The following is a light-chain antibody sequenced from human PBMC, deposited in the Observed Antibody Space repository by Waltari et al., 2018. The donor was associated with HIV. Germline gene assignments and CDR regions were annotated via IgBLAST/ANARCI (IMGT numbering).Light chain of an antibody. Sequence: DVVMTQSPDSLAVSLCARATINCKSGQSVLKSANNKNYLAWYQQKPGHPPKVLIYWASARESGVPDRFSASGSGTDFTLTISNLQAEDVAVYYCQQYYSTPLTFGGGTKVEIK. CDR2: WAS. CDR1: QSVLKSANNKNY. V-gene: IGKV4-1*01. J-gene: IGKJ4*01. CDR3: QQYYSTPLT.